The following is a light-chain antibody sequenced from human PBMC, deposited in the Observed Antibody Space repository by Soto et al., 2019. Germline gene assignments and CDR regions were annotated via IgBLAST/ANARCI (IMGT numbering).Light chain of an antibody. Sequence: QSALTQPASVSGSPGQSIAISCTGTSSDVGGYNFVSWYQHHPGKAPKLIIYDVTNRPSGVPHRFSGSKSGNTASLTISGLQAEDEADYYCNSFTTTSTHVLFGGGTQLTVL. V-gene: IGLV2-14*03. CDR1: SSDVGGYNF. CDR2: DVT. CDR3: NSFTTTSTHVL. J-gene: IGLJ3*02.